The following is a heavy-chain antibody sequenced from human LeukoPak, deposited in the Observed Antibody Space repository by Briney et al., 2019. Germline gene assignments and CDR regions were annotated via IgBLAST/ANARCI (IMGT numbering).Heavy chain of an antibody. Sequence: PGGSLRLSCAASGFSFSSCAMSWVRQAPGKGLEWVSGISSSGGSPYYADSVQGRFAISRDNSKNTLFLQMTGLRAEDTAVYYCADLGTTYYYDRSTYWGQGTLVAVSS. D-gene: IGHD3-22*01. CDR2: ISSSGGSP. CDR1: GFSFSSCA. J-gene: IGHJ4*02. V-gene: IGHV3-23*01. CDR3: ADLGTTYYYDRSTY.